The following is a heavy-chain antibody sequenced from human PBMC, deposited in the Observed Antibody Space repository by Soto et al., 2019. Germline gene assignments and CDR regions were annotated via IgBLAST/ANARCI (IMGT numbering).Heavy chain of an antibody. CDR1: GYTFTSYY. D-gene: IGHD4-17*01. CDR3: ASLNPRTTVTTYWGTFDI. Sequence: QVQLVQSGAEVKKPGASVKVSCKASGYTFTSYYMHWVRQAPGQGLEWMGIINPSGGSTSYAQKFHGRVTMTMDTSSSTVYMELSSLRSEDTAVYYCASLNPRTTVTTYWGTFDIWVQGTMVTVSS. V-gene: IGHV1-46*03. CDR2: INPSGGST. J-gene: IGHJ3*02.